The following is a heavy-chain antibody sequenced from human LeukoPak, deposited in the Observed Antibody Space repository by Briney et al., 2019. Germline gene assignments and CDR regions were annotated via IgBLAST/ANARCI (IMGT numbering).Heavy chain of an antibody. D-gene: IGHD4-11*01. V-gene: IGHV3-23*01. CDR3: AKEDYSNYYDY. Sequence: GGSLRLSCTASGFTFMRHAMNWVRQAPGKGLEWVSSINGRGADTFYADSVKGRFTISRDNSKNTLYLQMNSLRAEDTAVYFCAKEDYSNYYDYWGQGTLVTVSS. CDR2: INGRGADT. CDR1: GFTFMRHA. J-gene: IGHJ4*02.